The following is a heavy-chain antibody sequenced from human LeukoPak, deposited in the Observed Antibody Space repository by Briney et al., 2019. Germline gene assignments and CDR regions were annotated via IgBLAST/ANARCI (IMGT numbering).Heavy chain of an antibody. CDR3: VGSNAWDEYY. Sequence: PGGSLRLSCAASGFTFSNFAMSWVRQAPGKGLEWVSAISRSVDSTYYADSVKGRCTISRDNSKSTVYLQMDSLRADDTAVYYCVGSNAWDEYYWGQGTLVTVAS. J-gene: IGHJ4*02. V-gene: IGHV3-23*01. CDR2: ISRSVDST. CDR1: GFTFSNFA. D-gene: IGHD1-26*01.